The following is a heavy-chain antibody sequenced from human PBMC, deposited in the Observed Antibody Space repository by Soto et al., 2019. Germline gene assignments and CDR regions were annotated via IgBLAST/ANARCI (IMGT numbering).Heavy chain of an antibody. D-gene: IGHD2-15*01. Sequence: PSETLSLTCTVSGGSISRSSYYWGWIRQPPGKGLEWIGSIYYRGSTYYNPSLKSRVTISVDTSKNQFSLKLSSVTAADTAVYYCARLGCSGGSCYIYFDYWGQGTLVTVSS. J-gene: IGHJ4*02. CDR1: GGSISRSSYY. CDR2: IYYRGST. V-gene: IGHV4-39*01. CDR3: ARLGCSGGSCYIYFDY.